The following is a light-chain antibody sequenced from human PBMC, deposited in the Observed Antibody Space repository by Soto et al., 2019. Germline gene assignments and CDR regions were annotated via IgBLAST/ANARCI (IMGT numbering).Light chain of an antibody. CDR1: SSDVGGYNY. V-gene: IGLV2-14*01. CDR3: SSYTSSSTLLDV. CDR2: DVS. J-gene: IGLJ1*01. Sequence: QSALTQPASVSGSPGQSITISCTGTSSDVGGYNYVSWYQQHPGKAPKLMIYDVSNRPSGVSNRFSGSKSGNTASRTISGLQAEDEADYYCSSYTSSSTLLDVFGTGTKLTVL.